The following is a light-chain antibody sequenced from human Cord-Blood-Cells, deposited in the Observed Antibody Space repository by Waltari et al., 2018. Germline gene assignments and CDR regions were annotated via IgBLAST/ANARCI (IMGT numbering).Light chain of an antibody. Sequence: EIVLTQSPATLSLSPGERATLSCRASQSVSSYLAWYQQKPGQAPRLLIYDASNRATGIPARFCGSGSGTDFTLTISSLEPEDFAVYYCQQRSNWPPVLTFGGGTKVEIK. CDR2: DAS. CDR1: QSVSSY. V-gene: IGKV3-11*01. J-gene: IGKJ4*01. CDR3: QQRSNWPPVLT.